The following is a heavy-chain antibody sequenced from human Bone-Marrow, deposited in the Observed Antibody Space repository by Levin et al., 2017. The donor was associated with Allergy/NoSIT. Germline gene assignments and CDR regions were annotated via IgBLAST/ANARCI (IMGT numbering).Heavy chain of an antibody. CDR1: GGTFSSYA. D-gene: IGHD6-19*01. V-gene: IGHV1-69*13. CDR2: IIPIFGTA. Sequence: SVKVSCKASGGTFSSYAISWVRQAPGQGLEWMGGIIPIFGTANYAQKFQGRVTITADESTSTAYMELSSLRSEDTAVYYCARDPPSNTGYSSGWSGGDYWGQGTLVTVSS. CDR3: ARDPPSNTGYSSGWSGGDY. J-gene: IGHJ4*02.